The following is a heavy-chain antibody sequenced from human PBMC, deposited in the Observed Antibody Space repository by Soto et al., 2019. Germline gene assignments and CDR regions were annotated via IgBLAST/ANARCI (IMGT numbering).Heavy chain of an antibody. D-gene: IGHD4-4*01. V-gene: IGHV3-7*03. CDR1: GLTFGTVW. Sequence: EVQLVESGGGLVQPGGSLRLSCAASGLTFGTVWMSWVRQAPGKGLEWVATINPYGRTTEHVDSVKGRFTVSRDNAKNSLYRQMNRLRVEDTAVYYSARARAYSCFDYWGQGTPVTVSS. CDR2: INPYGRTT. CDR3: ARARAYSCFDY. J-gene: IGHJ4*02.